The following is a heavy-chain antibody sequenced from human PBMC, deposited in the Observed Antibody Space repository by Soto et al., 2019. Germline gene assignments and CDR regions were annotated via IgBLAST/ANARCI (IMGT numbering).Heavy chain of an antibody. CDR3: ARGAYYYGSGSSRIGY. J-gene: IGHJ4*02. CDR2: ISAYNGNT. D-gene: IGHD3-10*01. Sequence: QVQLVQSGAEVKKPGTSVKVSCKASGYTFTIYGISWVRQAPGQGLEWMGWISAYNGNTNYAEELQGRVTMTTDISTSTAFMELRSLRSDDTAMYYCARGAYYYGSGSSRIGYWGQGTLVTVSS. CDR1: GYTFTIYG. V-gene: IGHV1-18*01.